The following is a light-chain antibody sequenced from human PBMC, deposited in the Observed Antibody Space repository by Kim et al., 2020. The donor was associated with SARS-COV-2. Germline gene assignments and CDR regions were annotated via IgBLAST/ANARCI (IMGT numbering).Light chain of an antibody. CDR2: AAS. J-gene: IGKJ1*01. CDR1: QSISSY. Sequence: DIQMTQSPSSLSASVGDRVTITCRASQSISSYLNWYQQKPGKAPKLLIYAASSLQSGVPSRFSGSGSGTDFTLTISSLQPEDFATYSCQQSYSTPGPFGQGTKVDIK. V-gene: IGKV1-39*01. CDR3: QQSYSTPGP.